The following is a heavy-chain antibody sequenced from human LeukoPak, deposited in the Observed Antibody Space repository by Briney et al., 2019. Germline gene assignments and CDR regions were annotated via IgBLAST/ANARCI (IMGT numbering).Heavy chain of an antibody. Sequence: GASVKVSCKASGYTFTGYYMHWVRQAPGQGLEWMGGFDPEDGETIYAQKFQGRVTMTEDTSTDTAYMELSSLRSEDTAVYYCATMGPGYSSSWYGKYFQHWGQGTLVTVSS. CDR2: FDPEDGET. CDR3: ATMGPGYSSSWYGKYFQH. V-gene: IGHV1-24*01. J-gene: IGHJ1*01. CDR1: GYTFTGYY. D-gene: IGHD6-13*01.